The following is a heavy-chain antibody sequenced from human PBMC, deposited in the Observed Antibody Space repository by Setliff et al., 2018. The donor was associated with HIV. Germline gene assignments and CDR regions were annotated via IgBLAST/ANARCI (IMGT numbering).Heavy chain of an antibody. Sequence: PGGSLRLSCVASGLTFNRYWMSWVRQVPGKGLEWIGSVYYTGSTYYHPSLKSRVTISVDTSKNQFSLKLSSVTAADTAVFYCARGVHSTDAFDIWGQGTMVTVSS. D-gene: IGHD2-2*01. CDR1: GLTFNRYW. CDR2: VYYTGST. V-gene: IGHV4-4*02. CDR3: ARGVHSTDAFDI. J-gene: IGHJ3*02.